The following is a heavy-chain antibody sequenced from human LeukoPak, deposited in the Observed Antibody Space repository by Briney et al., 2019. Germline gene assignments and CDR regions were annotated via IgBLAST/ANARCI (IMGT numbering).Heavy chain of an antibody. CDR3: ASLYSSGWYYFDY. V-gene: IGHV3-66*01. D-gene: IGHD6-19*01. CDR2: IYSGGST. Sequence: GGSLRLSCAASGFTFSSYSMNWVRQAPGKGLEWVSVIYSGGSTYYADSVKGRFTISRDNSKNTLYLQMNSLRAEDTAVYYCASLYSSGWYYFDYWGQGTLVTVSS. CDR1: GFTFSSYS. J-gene: IGHJ4*02.